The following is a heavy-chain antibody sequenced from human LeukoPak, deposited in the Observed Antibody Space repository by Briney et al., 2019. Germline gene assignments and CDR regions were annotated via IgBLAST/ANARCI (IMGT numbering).Heavy chain of an antibody. CDR1: GFTFSSYS. D-gene: IGHD6-13*01. J-gene: IGHJ4*02. Sequence: GGSLRLSCAASGFTFSSYSMNWVRQAPGKGLEWVSSISSSSSYIYYADSVKGRFTISRDNAKNSLYLQMNSLRAEDTAVYYCARAHSSSCFYFDYWGQGTLVTVSS. V-gene: IGHV3-21*01. CDR3: ARAHSSSCFYFDY. CDR2: ISSSSSYI.